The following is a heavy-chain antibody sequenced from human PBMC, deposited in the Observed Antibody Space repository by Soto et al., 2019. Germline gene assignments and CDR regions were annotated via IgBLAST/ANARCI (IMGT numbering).Heavy chain of an antibody. CDR1: GGTFRSYS. V-gene: IGHV1-69*01. J-gene: IGHJ6*02. CDR3: ARPDEGGYSSNHHYYYALDV. CDR2: IIPIFDIT. D-gene: IGHD3-22*01. Sequence: QVQLVQSGAEVKKPGSSVKVSCKASGGTFRSYSISWVRQAPGQGLEWMGGIIPIFDITNYAQKFQGRVTITADESTSTAYMELSSLGSDDTAVYYCARPDEGGYSSNHHYYYALDVWGQRTTVTV.